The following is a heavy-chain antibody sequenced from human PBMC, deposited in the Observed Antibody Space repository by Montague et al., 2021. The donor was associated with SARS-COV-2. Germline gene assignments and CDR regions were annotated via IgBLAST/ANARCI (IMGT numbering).Heavy chain of an antibody. D-gene: IGHD6-6*01. CDR3: ARADSLYSRSSKNWFDP. CDR2: INHGGST. CDR1: GGSFSDYS. Sequence: SETLSLTCAACGGSFSDYSWNWIRQPPGKGLEWIGEINHGGSTKYNPSLNSRVSISLDTSKNQFSLNLSSVTAADTAVYYCARADSLYSRSSKNWFDPWGQGTLVIVSS. J-gene: IGHJ5*02. V-gene: IGHV4-34*01.